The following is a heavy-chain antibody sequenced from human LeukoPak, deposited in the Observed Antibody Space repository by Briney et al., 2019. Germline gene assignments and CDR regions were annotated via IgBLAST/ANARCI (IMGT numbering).Heavy chain of an antibody. CDR2: ISASGGST. D-gene: IGHD1/OR15-1a*01. V-gene: IGHV3-23*01. CDR1: GFTFSSYA. J-gene: IGHJ4*02. Sequence: GGSLRLSCAASGFTFSSYAMSWVRQAPGKELEWVSAISASGGSTYYADSVKGRFTISRGNSKNTLYLQMNSLRAEDTAVYYCAKGYTWNNIRLLDYWGQGTLVTVSS. CDR3: AKGYTWNNIRLLDY.